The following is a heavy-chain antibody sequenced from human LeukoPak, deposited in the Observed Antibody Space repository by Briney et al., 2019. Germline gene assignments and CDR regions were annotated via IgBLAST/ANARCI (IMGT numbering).Heavy chain of an antibody. Sequence: PGGSLRLSCAASGFTFSSYAMSWVRQAPGKGLEWLSAISGSGGSTYYADSVKGRFTISRDNSKNTLYLQMSSLRAEDTAVYYCAKGAYYYDSSGYHFDYWGQGTLVTVSS. D-gene: IGHD3-22*01. CDR3: AKGAYYYDSSGYHFDY. CDR1: GFTFSSYA. V-gene: IGHV3-23*01. CDR2: ISGSGGST. J-gene: IGHJ4*02.